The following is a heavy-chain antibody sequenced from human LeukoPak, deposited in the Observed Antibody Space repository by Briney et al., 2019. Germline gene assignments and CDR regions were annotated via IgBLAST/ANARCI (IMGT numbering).Heavy chain of an antibody. Sequence: SETLSLTCTVSGYSISTGYYWDWIRQPPGKGLEWIGTFYHGGSTYYNPSLKSRVTISVDTSKNQFSLNLTSVTAADTAVYYCARTKGGIAAADAYFDYWGQGTLVTVSS. D-gene: IGHD6-13*01. J-gene: IGHJ4*02. V-gene: IGHV4-38-2*02. CDR2: FYHGGST. CDR1: GYSISTGYY. CDR3: ARTKGGIAAADAYFDY.